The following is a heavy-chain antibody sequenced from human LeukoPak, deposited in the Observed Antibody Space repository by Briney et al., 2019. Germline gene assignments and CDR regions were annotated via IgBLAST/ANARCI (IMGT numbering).Heavy chain of an antibody. CDR1: GGSFSGYY. D-gene: IGHD6-19*01. V-gene: IGHV4-34*01. Sequence: SETLSLTCAVYGGSFSGYYWSWIRQPPGKGLEWIGNIYYSGNTYYTPSLKSRVTISVDTSKNQFSLKLTSVTAADTAVYYCARRRMAVAGRHYFDSWGQGSQVTVSS. CDR2: IYYSGNT. J-gene: IGHJ4*02. CDR3: ARRRMAVAGRHYFDS.